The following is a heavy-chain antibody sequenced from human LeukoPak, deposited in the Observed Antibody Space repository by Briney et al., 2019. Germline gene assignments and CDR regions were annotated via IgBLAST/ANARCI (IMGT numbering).Heavy chain of an antibody. CDR3: ARVTGSIDY. CDR1: GYTFTSYD. V-gene: IGHV1-8*01. J-gene: IGHJ4*02. CDR2: TNPKSGNA. D-gene: IGHD1-26*01. Sequence: GASVKASCKASGYTFTSYDINWVRQATGQGLEWMGWTNPKSGNAGYAQKFQGRVTMTRSTSISTAYMELSSLRSEDTAVYYCARVTGSIDYWGQGTLVTVSS.